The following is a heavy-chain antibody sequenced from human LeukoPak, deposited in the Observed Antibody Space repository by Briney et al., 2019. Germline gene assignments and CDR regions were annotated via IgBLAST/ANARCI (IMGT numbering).Heavy chain of an antibody. Sequence: GGSLRPSCAASGFTFSSYNMNWVRQAPGKGLEWVSSITSSSSYIYYADSVKGRFTISRDNAKNSLFLQMNSLTAEDTAVYYCARGTGYSSFRGDYWGQGTLVTVSS. V-gene: IGHV3-21*01. CDR2: ITSSSSYI. D-gene: IGHD6-19*01. CDR1: GFTFSSYN. J-gene: IGHJ4*02. CDR3: ARGTGYSSFRGDY.